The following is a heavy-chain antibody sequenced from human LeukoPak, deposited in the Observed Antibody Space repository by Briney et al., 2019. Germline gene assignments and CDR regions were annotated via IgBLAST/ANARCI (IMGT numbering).Heavy chain of an antibody. J-gene: IGHJ4*02. CDR2: ISHSSSTI. Sequence: PGGSLRLSCAASGFIFSSYSINWVRQAPGKGLEWVSYISHSSSTIYYADSVKGRFTISRDNAKNSLYLQMNSLRDEDTAVYYCARGRGNYYYFDYWGQGTLVTVSS. D-gene: IGHD1-26*01. V-gene: IGHV3-48*02. CDR1: GFIFSSYS. CDR3: ARGRGNYYYFDY.